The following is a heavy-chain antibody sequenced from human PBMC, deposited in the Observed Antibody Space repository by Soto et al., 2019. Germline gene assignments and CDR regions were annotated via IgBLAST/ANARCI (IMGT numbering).Heavy chain of an antibody. V-gene: IGHV3-30*18. CDR3: AKDSSSYSSSWYFDL. CDR1: GFTFSSYG. CDR2: ISYDGSNK. D-gene: IGHD6-13*01. Sequence: QVQLVESGGGVVQPGRSLRLSCAASGFTFSSYGMHWVRQAPGKGLEWVAVISYDGSNKYYADSVKGRFTISRDNSKNTLYLQMNSLRAEDTAVYYCAKDSSSYSSSWYFDLWGRGTLVTVSS. J-gene: IGHJ2*01.